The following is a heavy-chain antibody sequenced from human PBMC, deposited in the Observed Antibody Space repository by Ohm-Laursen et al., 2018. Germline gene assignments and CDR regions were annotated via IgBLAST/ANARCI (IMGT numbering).Heavy chain of an antibody. CDR1: GFIFRSYA. V-gene: IGHV3-23*01. CDR3: AKDISPVQPDYFDY. CDR2: VSGSGDST. D-gene: IGHD1-1*01. Sequence: SLRLSCTASGFIFRSYAMTWVRQAPGQGLEWVASVSGSGDSTYYVDSVKGRFTISRDNAKETVYLHMNRMRADDTAVYYCAKDISPVQPDYFDYWGQGTLVTVSS. J-gene: IGHJ4*02.